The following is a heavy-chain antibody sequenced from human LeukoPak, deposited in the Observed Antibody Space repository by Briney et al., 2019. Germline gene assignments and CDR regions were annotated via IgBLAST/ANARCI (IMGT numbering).Heavy chain of an antibody. J-gene: IGHJ4*02. Sequence: ASVKVSCKASGYTFSDYYTHWVRQAPGQGLEWMGWINPNSAATNYAQRFQGRVTMTRDTSITTAYMELGRLTSDDTAVYYCARIRGGNNYHFDYWGQGTLVTVSS. D-gene: IGHD1-26*01. CDR1: GYTFSDYY. CDR2: INPNSAAT. V-gene: IGHV1-2*02. CDR3: ARIRGGNNYHFDY.